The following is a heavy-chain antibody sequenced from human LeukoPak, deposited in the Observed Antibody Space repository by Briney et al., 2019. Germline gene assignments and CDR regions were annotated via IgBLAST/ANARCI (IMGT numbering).Heavy chain of an antibody. CDR3: ARDSGYSSSSSDAFDI. V-gene: IGHV1-8*01. Sequence: ASVKVSCKASGYTFTSYDINWVRQATGQGLEWMGWMNPNSGNTGYAQKFQGRVTMTRNTSISTAYMELSSLRSEDTAVYYCARDSGYSSSSSDAFDIWGQGTMVTVSS. D-gene: IGHD6-6*01. CDR2: MNPNSGNT. J-gene: IGHJ3*02. CDR1: GYTFTSYD.